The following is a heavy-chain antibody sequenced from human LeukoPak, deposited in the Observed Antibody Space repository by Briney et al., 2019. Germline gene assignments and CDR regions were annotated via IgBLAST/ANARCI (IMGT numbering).Heavy chain of an antibody. D-gene: IGHD4-17*01. Sequence: PGRSLRLSCAASGFTLSSYGMHWVRQAPGKGLEWVAVISYDGSNKYYADSVKGRFTISRDNSKNTLYLQMNSLRAEDTAVYYCAKDSTVTAFDYWGQGTLVTVSS. J-gene: IGHJ4*02. CDR2: ISYDGSNK. CDR3: AKDSTVTAFDY. CDR1: GFTLSSYG. V-gene: IGHV3-30*18.